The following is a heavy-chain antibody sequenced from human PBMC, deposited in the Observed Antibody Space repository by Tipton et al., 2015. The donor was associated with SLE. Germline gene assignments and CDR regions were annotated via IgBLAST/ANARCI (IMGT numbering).Heavy chain of an antibody. CDR3: ARSAGYSSSWAHFDY. D-gene: IGHD6-13*01. Sequence: GLVKPSETLSLTCSVSGGSISSGGYYWSWVRQLPGKGLEWIGYIYYSGNTYYNPSLKSRVTISVDTSKNQFSLKLSSVTAADTAVYYCARSAGYSSSWAHFDYWGQGTLVTVSS. CDR1: GGSISSGGYY. J-gene: IGHJ4*02. V-gene: IGHV4-31*03. CDR2: IYYSGNT.